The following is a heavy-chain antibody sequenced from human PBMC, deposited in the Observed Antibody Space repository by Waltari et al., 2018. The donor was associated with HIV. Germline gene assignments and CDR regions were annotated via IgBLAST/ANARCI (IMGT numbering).Heavy chain of an antibody. V-gene: IGHV3-21*01. D-gene: IGHD1-7*01. Sequence: EAPLVEAGGGLGKPGGSLRLSCAACGFTYCNYSMIWVRQTPGKGLEWVSSISSSSSYIWYADSVRGRFTISRDNAKNSLYLQMNSLRAEDTAVYYCARIPLIIGTGRTWYFDLWGRGTLVTVSS. CDR1: GFTYCNYS. CDR3: ARIPLIIGTGRTWYFDL. J-gene: IGHJ2*01. CDR2: ISSSSSYI.